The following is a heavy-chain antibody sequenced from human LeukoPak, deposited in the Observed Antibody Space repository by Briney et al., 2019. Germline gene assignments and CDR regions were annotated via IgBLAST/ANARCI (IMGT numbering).Heavy chain of an antibody. CDR1: GYTFTGYY. CDR3: ARDRLQQWLVLAYYYYGMDV. J-gene: IGHJ6*02. D-gene: IGHD6-19*01. V-gene: IGHV1-18*04. CDR2: ISAYNGNT. Sequence: GASVKVSCKASGYTFTGYYIHWVRQAPGQGLEWMGWISAYNGNTNYAQKLQGRVTMTTDTSTSTAYMELRSLRSDDTAVYYCARDRLQQWLVLAYYYYGMDVWGQGTTVTVSS.